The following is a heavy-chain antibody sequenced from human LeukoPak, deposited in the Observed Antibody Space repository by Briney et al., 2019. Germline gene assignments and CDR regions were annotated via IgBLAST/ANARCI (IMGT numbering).Heavy chain of an antibody. CDR2: ISGSGGST. J-gene: IGHJ3*02. V-gene: IGHV3-23*01. Sequence: GGSLRLSCAASGFTFSSYAMSWVRQAPGKGLEWVSAISGSGGSTYYADSVKGRFTISRDNSKNTLYLQMNSLRAEDTAVYYCAKSGGGTYYYGSGSCAVAFDIWGQGTMVTVSS. CDR1: GFTFSSYA. CDR3: AKSGGGTYYYGSGSCAVAFDI. D-gene: IGHD3-10*01.